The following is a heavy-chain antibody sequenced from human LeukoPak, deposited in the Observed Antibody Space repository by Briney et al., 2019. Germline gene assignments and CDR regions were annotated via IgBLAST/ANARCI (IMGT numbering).Heavy chain of an antibody. Sequence: SGTLSLTCAVSGDSISSGNWWSWVRQPPGKGLEWIGGIYHSGITNYHPSLKRRVTISVDTSKNQFSLKLSSVTAADTAVYYCARSQYQLLWSYYFDYWGQGTLVTVSS. D-gene: IGHD2-2*01. CDR1: GDSISSGNW. CDR3: ARSQYQLLWSYYFDY. CDR2: IYHSGIT. V-gene: IGHV4-4*02. J-gene: IGHJ4*02.